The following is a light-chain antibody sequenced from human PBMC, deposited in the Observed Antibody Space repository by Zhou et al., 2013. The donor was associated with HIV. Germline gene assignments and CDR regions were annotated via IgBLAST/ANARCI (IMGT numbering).Light chain of an antibody. J-gene: IGLJ3*02. CDR3: TSYAGSNNGV. V-gene: IGLV2-8*01. Sequence: QSALTQPPFASGSPGQSVTISCTGTSSDINGSNFVSWFQQHPGKAPKLLIFEVIKRPSGVPHRFSGSKSVNTASLTVSGLQAEDVAAYSYTSYAGSNNGVFGGGTKLTVL. CDR2: EVI. CDR1: SSDINGSNF.